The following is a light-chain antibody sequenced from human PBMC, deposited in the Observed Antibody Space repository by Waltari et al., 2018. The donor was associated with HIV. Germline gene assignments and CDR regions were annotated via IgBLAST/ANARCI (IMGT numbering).Light chain of an antibody. Sequence: EIVLTQSPATLSLSPGETATLSCRASQSVSNYLVWYQQKPGQAPRLLVYDASKRATGIPARFTGTGSGTDFTLTISSLEPEDFVVYYCQQRRDWPRTFGQGTKLEIK. CDR3: QQRRDWPRT. J-gene: IGKJ2*01. CDR2: DAS. CDR1: QSVSNY. V-gene: IGKV3-11*01.